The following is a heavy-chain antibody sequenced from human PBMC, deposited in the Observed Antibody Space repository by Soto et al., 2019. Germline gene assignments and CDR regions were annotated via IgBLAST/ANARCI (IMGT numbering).Heavy chain of an antibody. D-gene: IGHD3-9*01. CDR2: INPSGGST. CDR1: GYTFTSDY. J-gene: IGHJ4*02. Sequence: QVQLVQSGAEVKKPGASVKVSCKASGYTFTSDYMHWVRQAPGQGLEWMGIINPSGGSTSYAQKFQGRATMTRDTSTSTVSMELSSLRSEDTAVYYCARGDILTGYWTSTLDYWGQGTLVTVSS. CDR3: ARGDILTGYWTSTLDY. V-gene: IGHV1-46*01.